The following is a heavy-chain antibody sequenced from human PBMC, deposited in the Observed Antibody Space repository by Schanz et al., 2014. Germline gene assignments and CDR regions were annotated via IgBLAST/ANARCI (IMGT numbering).Heavy chain of an antibody. CDR3: AKSYDTSGYSGFDY. J-gene: IGHJ4*02. V-gene: IGHV3-30*02. D-gene: IGHD3-22*01. CDR1: GFSFSRYG. CDR2: IRDDGSNK. Sequence: QVQLVESGGGVVQPGTSLRLSCTISGFSFSRYGMHWVRQAPGKGLEWVAFIRDDGSNKYYADSVKGRFTISRDNSKNTLYLQMNSLRTEATAVYFCAKSYDTSGYSGFDYWGQGTLVTVSS.